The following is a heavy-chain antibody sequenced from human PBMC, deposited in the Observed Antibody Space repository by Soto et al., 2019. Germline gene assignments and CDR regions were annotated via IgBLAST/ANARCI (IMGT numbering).Heavy chain of an antibody. Sequence: SETLSLTXAVYGGSFSGYYWSWIRQPPGKGLEWIGYVYNSGSTNYNPSLKSRVTISEDTSKSQFSLKVNSMTAADTAVYYCARYRREAVAGYTLDNWGQGILVTVSS. CDR1: GGSFSGYY. CDR3: ARYRREAVAGYTLDN. D-gene: IGHD6-13*01. J-gene: IGHJ4*02. V-gene: IGHV4-59*10. CDR2: VYNSGST.